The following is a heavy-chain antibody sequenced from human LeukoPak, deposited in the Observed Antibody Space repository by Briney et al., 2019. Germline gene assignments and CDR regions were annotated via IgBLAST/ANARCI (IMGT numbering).Heavy chain of an antibody. CDR2: ISAYNGNT. D-gene: IGHD1-14*01. CDR3: ATSHLTGDAFDI. CDR1: GYTFTSYG. Sequence: GASVKVSCKASGYTFTSYGISWVRQAPGQGLEWMGWISAYNGNTNYAQKFQGRVTMTEDTSTDTAYMELSSLRSEDTAVYYCATSHLTGDAFDIWGQGTMVTASS. V-gene: IGHV1-18*01. J-gene: IGHJ3*02.